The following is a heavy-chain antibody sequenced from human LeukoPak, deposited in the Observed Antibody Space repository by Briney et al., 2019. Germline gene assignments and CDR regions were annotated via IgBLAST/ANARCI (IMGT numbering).Heavy chain of an antibody. D-gene: IGHD2-15*01. CDR2: INPNSGGT. V-gene: IGHV1-2*02. CDR1: GYTFTGYY. CDR3: ARDPVYCSGGSCSHFDY. J-gene: IGHJ4*02. Sequence: ASVKVSCKASGYTFTGYYMHWVRQAPGQELEWMGWINPNSGGTNYAQKFQGRVTVTRDTSISTAYMELSRLRSDDTAVYYCARDPVYCSGGSCSHFDYWGQGTLVTVSS.